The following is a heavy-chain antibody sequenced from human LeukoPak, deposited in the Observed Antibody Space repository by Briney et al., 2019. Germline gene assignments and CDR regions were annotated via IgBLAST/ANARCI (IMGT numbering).Heavy chain of an antibody. V-gene: IGHV4-4*07. CDR2: IYTSGST. CDR1: GGSISSYY. Sequence: SETLSLTCAVSGGSISSYYWSWIRQPAGKGLEWLGRIYTSGSTNYNPSLKSRVTMSVDTSKNQFSLKLSSVTAADTAVYYCAREGESSGSYYRANWFDPWGQGTLVTVSS. CDR3: AREGESSGSYYRANWFDP. D-gene: IGHD3-10*01. J-gene: IGHJ5*02.